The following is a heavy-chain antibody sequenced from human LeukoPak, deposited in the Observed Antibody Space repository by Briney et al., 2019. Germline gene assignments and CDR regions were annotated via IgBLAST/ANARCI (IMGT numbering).Heavy chain of an antibody. CDR1: GFTVGTSY. CDR2: IENTGTT. D-gene: IGHD1-1*01. Sequence: SGGSLRLSCVASGFTVGTSYMTWVRQAPGGGLECVSFIENTGTTYYADSVKGRFTISRDNSKNTLYLQMSSLRAEDTAVYYCVKITSVTGGDCWGQGTRLTVSS. V-gene: IGHV3-66*01. J-gene: IGHJ4*02. CDR3: VKITSVTGGDC.